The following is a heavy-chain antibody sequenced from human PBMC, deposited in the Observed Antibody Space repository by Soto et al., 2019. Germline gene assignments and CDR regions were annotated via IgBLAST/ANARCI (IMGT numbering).Heavy chain of an antibody. V-gene: IGHV4-30-4*01. CDR3: ASWANTVAGTVAAVY. CDR1: GGSISSGDYY. CDR2: IYYSGST. J-gene: IGHJ4*02. D-gene: IGHD6-19*01. Sequence: QVQLQESGPGLVKPSQTLSLTCTVSGGSISSGDYYWSWIRQPPGKGLEWIGYIYYSGSTYYNPSLKSRVTISVDTSKNQFSLKLSSVTAADTAVYYCASWANTVAGTVAAVYWGQGTLVTVSS.